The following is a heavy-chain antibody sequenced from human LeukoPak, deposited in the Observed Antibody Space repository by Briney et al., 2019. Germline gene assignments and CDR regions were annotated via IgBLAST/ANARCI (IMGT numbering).Heavy chain of an antibody. J-gene: IGHJ3*02. D-gene: IGHD2-15*01. V-gene: IGHV4-4*02. Sequence: SGTLSLTCAVSGGSISSSNWWSWVRQPPGKGLEWIGEIYHSGSTNYNPSLKSRVTISVDESKNQFSLKLSSVTAADTAVYYCARGGRYCSGGSCYHVAFDIWGQGTMVTVSS. CDR3: ARGGRYCSGGSCYHVAFDI. CDR2: IYHSGST. CDR1: GGSISSSNW.